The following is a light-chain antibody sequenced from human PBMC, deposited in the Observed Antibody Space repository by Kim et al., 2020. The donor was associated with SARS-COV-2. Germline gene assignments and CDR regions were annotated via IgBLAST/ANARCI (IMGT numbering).Light chain of an antibody. CDR1: EDTSNY. CDR2: DAS. CDR3: QQYTTLLSVT. Sequence: SVGDRVNITCQASEDTSNYLNWYQQKLGKAPKLLIYDASNLESGVPSRFSGSGSGTHFTFTISSLQPDDFATYYCQQYTTLLSVTFGGGTKVDIK. V-gene: IGKV1-33*01. J-gene: IGKJ4*01.